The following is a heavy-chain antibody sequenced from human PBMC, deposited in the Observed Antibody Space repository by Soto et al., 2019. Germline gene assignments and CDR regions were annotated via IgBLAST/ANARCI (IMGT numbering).Heavy chain of an antibody. J-gene: IGHJ4*02. Sequence: QVQLQQWGAGLLKPSETLSLTCAVYGGSFSDYYWTWIRQPPGKGLEWIGQINPSGSTNYNPSLKSRVTISRDTSKNQISLKQNSVTAADTAVYYCARGRSYGYYWGQGTLVTVSA. V-gene: IGHV4-34*01. CDR1: GGSFSDYY. CDR3: ARGRSYGYY. CDR2: INPSGST. D-gene: IGHD5-18*01.